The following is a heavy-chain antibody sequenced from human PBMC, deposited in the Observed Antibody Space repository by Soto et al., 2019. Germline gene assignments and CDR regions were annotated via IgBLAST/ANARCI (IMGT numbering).Heavy chain of an antibody. Sequence: ASVKVSCKASGYTFTSYPTHWVRQAPGQRLEWMGWIDAGNGNTKYSQKFRGRVTFTTDTSASTAYMDLSSLRSEDTAVYYCAGAGYRYASPYYGMDVWGQGNTVTVSS. V-gene: IGHV1-3*01. CDR3: AGAGYRYASPYYGMDV. J-gene: IGHJ6*02. CDR2: IDAGNGNT. D-gene: IGHD5-18*01. CDR1: GYTFTSYP.